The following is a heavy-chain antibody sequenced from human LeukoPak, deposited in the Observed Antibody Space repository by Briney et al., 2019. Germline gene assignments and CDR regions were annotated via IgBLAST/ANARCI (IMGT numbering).Heavy chain of an antibody. CDR3: ASAPRASVPPPFDY. Sequence: GRSLRLSCAASGFTFDDYAMHWVRQAPGKGPEWVSGISNSGDSIYYADSVKGRFTISRDNSKNTLFLQMNSLRVEDTAVYYCASAPRASVPPPFDYWGQGAQVTVSS. CDR2: ISNSGDSI. V-gene: IGHV3-23*01. D-gene: IGHD3-10*01. CDR1: GFTFDDYA. J-gene: IGHJ4*02.